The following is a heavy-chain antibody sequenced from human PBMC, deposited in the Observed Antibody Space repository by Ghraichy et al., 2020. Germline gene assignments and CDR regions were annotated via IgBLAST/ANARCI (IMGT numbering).Heavy chain of an antibody. CDR2: IYYSGST. CDR1: GGSISSGDYY. J-gene: IGHJ4*02. Sequence: SETLSLTCTVSGGSISSGDYYWSWIRQPPGKGLEWIGYIYYSGSTYYNPSLKSRVTISVDTSKNQFSLKLSSVTAADTAVYYCARGAVVTPLDYWGQGTLVTVSS. V-gene: IGHV4-30-4*01. CDR3: ARGAVVTPLDY. D-gene: IGHD4-23*01.